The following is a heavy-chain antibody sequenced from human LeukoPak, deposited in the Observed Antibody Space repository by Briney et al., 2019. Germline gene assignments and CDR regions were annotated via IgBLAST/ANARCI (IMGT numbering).Heavy chain of an antibody. CDR1: GFTFSSYA. V-gene: IGHV3-23*01. D-gene: IGHD6-19*01. CDR2: ISGSGDNT. CDR3: AKEAASVALRGFDP. Sequence: PEGSLRLSCAASGFTFSSYAMSWVRQAPGKGLECVSAISGSGDNTHYADSVRGRFTISRDNSRNTLYLQMSSLRAEDTALYYCAKEAASVALRGFDPWGQGTPVTVSS. J-gene: IGHJ5*02.